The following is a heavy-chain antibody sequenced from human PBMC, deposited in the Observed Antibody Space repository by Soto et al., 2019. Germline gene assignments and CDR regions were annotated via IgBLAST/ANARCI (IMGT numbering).Heavy chain of an antibody. Sequence: PGGSLRLSCASSVFTFSSYAMSCVRHSPGKWLEWVSAISGSGGSTYYADSVKGRFTISRDNSKNTLYLQMNSLRAEDTAVYYCAKVPVDIVVVVAAGGMDVWGQGTTVTVSS. D-gene: IGHD2-15*01. V-gene: IGHV3-23*01. CDR3: AKVPVDIVVVVAAGGMDV. J-gene: IGHJ6*02. CDR2: ISGSGGST. CDR1: VFTFSSYA.